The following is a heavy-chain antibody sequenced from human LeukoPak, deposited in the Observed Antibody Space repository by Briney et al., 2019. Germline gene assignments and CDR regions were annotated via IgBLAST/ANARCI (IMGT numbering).Heavy chain of an antibody. CDR1: GFTFSSYA. J-gene: IGHJ4*02. D-gene: IGHD3-22*01. CDR2: IYSGGRT. CDR3: RGYYYDSSGYHLTDY. V-gene: IGHV3-66*01. Sequence: GGSLRLSCAASGFTFSSYAMSWVRQAPGKGLEWVSIIYSGGRTYYADSVKGRFTISRDNSKNTLYLQMNSLRAEDTAVYYCRGYYYDSSGYHLTDYWGQGTLVTVSS.